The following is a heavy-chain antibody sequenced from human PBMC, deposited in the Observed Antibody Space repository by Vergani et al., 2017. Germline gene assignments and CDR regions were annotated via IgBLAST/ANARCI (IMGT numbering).Heavy chain of an antibody. CDR2: IYYSGST. J-gene: IGHJ4*02. CDR1: GGSISSYY. D-gene: IGHD5-12*01. V-gene: IGHV4-59*01. Sequence: QVQLQESGPGLVKPSETLSLTCTVSGGSISSYYWSWIRQPPGKGLEWIGYIYYSGSTNYNPSLKSRVTISVHTSKNQCSLKLSSVAAADTAVYYCARAGYSGYDWDYWGQGTLVTVSS. CDR3: ARAGYSGYDWDY.